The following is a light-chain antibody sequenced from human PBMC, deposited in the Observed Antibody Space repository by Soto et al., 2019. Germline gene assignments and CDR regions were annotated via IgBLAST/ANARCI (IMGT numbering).Light chain of an antibody. CDR2: EGS. CDR3: CSYAGSSTPYG. J-gene: IGLJ1*01. Sequence: QSALTQPASVSGSPGQSITISCTGTSSDVGSYNLVSWYQQHPGKAPKLMIYEGSKRPSGVSNRFSGSKSGNTASLTISGLQAEDEADDYCCSYAGSSTPYGFGTGTKLTVL. V-gene: IGLV2-23*01. CDR1: SSDVGSYNL.